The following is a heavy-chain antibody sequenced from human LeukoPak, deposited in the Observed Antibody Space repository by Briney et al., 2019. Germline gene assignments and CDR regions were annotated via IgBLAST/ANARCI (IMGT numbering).Heavy chain of an antibody. CDR3: ARLKAVLRYFDWLYSPFDY. J-gene: IGHJ4*02. D-gene: IGHD3-9*01. V-gene: IGHV4-38-2*02. CDR1: GYSISSGYY. CDR2: IYHSGST. Sequence: PSETLSLTCTVSGYSISSGYYWGWIRQPPGKGLEWIGSIYHSGSTFDNPSLKSRVTISVDTSKNQFSLKLSSVTAADTAVYYCARLKAVLRYFDWLYSPFDYWGQGTLVTVSS.